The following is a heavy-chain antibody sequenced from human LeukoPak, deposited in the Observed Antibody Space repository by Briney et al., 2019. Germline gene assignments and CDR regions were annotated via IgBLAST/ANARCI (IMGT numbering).Heavy chain of an antibody. CDR2: IKQDGSEK. Sequence: QPGGSLRLSCAASGFTFSSYWMSWARQAPGKGLEWVANIKQDGSEKYYVDSVKGRFTISRDNAKNSLYLQMKSLRAEDTAVYYCARVNSGSYPFDYWGQGTLVTVSS. CDR1: GFTFSSYW. CDR3: ARVNSGSYPFDY. J-gene: IGHJ4*02. V-gene: IGHV3-7*01. D-gene: IGHD1-26*01.